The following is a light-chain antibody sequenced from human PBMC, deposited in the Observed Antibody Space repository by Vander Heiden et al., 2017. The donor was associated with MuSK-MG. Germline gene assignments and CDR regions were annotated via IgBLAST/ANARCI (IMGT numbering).Light chain of an antibody. V-gene: IGLV2-23*02. Sequence: QSAVTQPASVSGSPGRSITISCTGTSSDIGAYNLVSWFQQHPGKAPKLMIFEVIKRPSGISTRFSGFRSDNTASLTISGLQAEDEADYYCCSYAGSNTYVFGTGTKVSVL. CDR1: SSDIGAYNL. CDR2: EVI. J-gene: IGLJ1*01. CDR3: CSYAGSNTYV.